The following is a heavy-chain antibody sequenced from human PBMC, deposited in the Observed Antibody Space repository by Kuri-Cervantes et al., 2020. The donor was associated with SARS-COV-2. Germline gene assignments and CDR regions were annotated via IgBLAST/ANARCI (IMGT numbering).Heavy chain of an antibody. D-gene: IGHD1-26*01. CDR1: GFRVTTYW. Sequence: GESMKISCKGSGFRVTTYWIGWVRQMPGKGLEWMAIIYPTDSDTRYRPSFQGQVTISADKSISTAYLQWSSLKASDSAMYYCARTRGSYYTDAFDLWGQGTMVTVSS. V-gene: IGHV5-51*01. CDR2: IYPTDSDT. CDR3: ARTRGSYYTDAFDL. J-gene: IGHJ3*01.